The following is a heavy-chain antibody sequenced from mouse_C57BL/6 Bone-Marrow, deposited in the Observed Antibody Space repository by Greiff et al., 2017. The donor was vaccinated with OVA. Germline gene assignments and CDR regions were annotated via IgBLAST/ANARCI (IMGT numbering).Heavy chain of an antibody. CDR2: IYPGGGYT. D-gene: IGHD2-5*01. CDR1: GYTFTNYW. J-gene: IGHJ4*01. V-gene: IGHV1-63*01. Sequence: QVQLKQSGAGLVRPGTSVKMSCKASGYTFTNYWIGWAKQRPGHGLEWIGDIYPGGGYTNYNEKFKGKATLTADKSSSTAYMQFSSLTSEDSAVYFCAKETAYYSNYDYAMDYWGQGTSVTVSS. CDR3: AKETAYYSNYDYAMDY.